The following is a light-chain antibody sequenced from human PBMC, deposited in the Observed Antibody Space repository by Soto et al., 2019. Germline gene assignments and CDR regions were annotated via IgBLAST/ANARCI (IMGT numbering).Light chain of an antibody. CDR3: QQYGSSGT. J-gene: IGKJ1*01. CDR1: QSVSTD. V-gene: IGKV3-20*01. Sequence: EMVMTQSPVTLSVSPGETATHSCRASQSVSTDVAWYQQKPGQAPRLLVYGASTRATGIPDRFSGSGSGTDFTLTISRLEPEDFAVYYCQQYGSSGTFGQGTKVDI. CDR2: GAS.